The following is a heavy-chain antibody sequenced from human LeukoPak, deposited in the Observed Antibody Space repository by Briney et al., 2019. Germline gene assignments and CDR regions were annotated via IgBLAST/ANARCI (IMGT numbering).Heavy chain of an antibody. CDR2: IYHSGST. CDR3: ARERDTDYGGNSYVDY. J-gene: IGHJ4*02. CDR1: GYSISSGYY. V-gene: IGHV4-38-2*02. Sequence: SETLSLTCTVSGYSISSGYYWGWIRQPPGKGLEWIGSIYHSGSTYYNPSLKSRVTISVDTSKNQFSLKLSSVTAADTAVYYCARERDTDYGGNSYVDYWGQGTLVTVSS. D-gene: IGHD4-23*01.